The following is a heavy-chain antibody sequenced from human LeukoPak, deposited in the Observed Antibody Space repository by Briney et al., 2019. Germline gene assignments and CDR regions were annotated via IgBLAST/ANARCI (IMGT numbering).Heavy chain of an antibody. Sequence: ASVKVSCKASGYTFTSYDINWVRRATGQGLEWMGWMNPNSGNTGYAQKFQGRVTMTRNTSISTAYMELSSLRSEDTAVYYCARAGTTVTYYYYYYMDVWGKGTTVTVSS. D-gene: IGHD4-11*01. CDR2: MNPNSGNT. CDR1: GYTFTSYD. CDR3: ARAGTTVTYYYYYYMDV. V-gene: IGHV1-8*01. J-gene: IGHJ6*03.